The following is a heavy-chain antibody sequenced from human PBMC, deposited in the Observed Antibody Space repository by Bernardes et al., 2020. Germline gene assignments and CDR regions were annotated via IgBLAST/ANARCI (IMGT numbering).Heavy chain of an antibody. CDR2: IYYSGST. Sequence: SETLSLTCTVSGGSISSYYWSWIRQPPGKGLEWIGYIYYSGSTNYNPSLKSRVTISVDTSKNQFSLKLSSVTAADTAVYYCARGWGYSYGYYYFDYWGQGTLVTVSS. V-gene: IGHV4-59*01. J-gene: IGHJ4*02. CDR3: ARGWGYSYGYYYFDY. CDR1: GGSISSYY. D-gene: IGHD5-18*01.